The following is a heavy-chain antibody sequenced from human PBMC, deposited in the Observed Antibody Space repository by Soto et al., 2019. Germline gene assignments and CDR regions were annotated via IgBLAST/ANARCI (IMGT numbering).Heavy chain of an antibody. CDR1: GFIFSHYG. V-gene: IGHV3-33*01. D-gene: IGHD3-3*01. J-gene: IGHJ6*02. CDR2: MWNDGRNK. Sequence: QVQLVESGGGVVQPGRSLRLSCAASGFIFSHYGMHWVRQAPGKGLEWVALMWNDGRNKFYADSVKGRFTISRDNSKNTLYLQMSSLRAEDTAVYYCARDTADDDVFRGYYSGHYYYGMDVWGQGTTVTVSS. CDR3: ARDTADDDVFRGYYSGHYYYGMDV.